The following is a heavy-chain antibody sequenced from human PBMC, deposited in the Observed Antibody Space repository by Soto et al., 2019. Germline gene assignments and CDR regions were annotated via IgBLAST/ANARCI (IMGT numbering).Heavy chain of an antibody. J-gene: IGHJ1*01. V-gene: IGHV3-66*01. Sequence: GGSLRLSCAASGFTVSSNYMSWVRQAPGKGLEWVSVIYSGGSTYYADSVKGRFTTSRDNSKNTLYLQMNSLRAEDTAVYYCARAGYCSGGSCYSKYFQHWGQGTLVTVSS. D-gene: IGHD2-15*01. CDR1: GFTVSSNY. CDR2: IYSGGST. CDR3: ARAGYCSGGSCYSKYFQH.